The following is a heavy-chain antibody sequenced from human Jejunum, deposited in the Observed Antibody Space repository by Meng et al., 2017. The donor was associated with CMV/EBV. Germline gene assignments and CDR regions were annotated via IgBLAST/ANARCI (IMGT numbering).Heavy chain of an antibody. Sequence: ASGFPINTYALDWVRQAPGKGLEWLSGINDSGGGTYYTDSMKGRFTISRNNSRNTLYLEMNSLRADDTALYYCARAFYGSISSDLDHWGPGTLVTVSS. V-gene: IGHV3-23*01. CDR2: INDSGGGT. D-gene: IGHD3-22*01. CDR3: ARAFYGSISSDLDH. CDR1: GFPINTYA. J-gene: IGHJ4*02.